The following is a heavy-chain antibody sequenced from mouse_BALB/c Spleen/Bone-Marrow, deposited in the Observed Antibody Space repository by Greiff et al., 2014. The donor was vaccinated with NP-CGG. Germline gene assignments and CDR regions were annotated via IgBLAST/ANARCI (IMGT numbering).Heavy chain of an antibody. Sequence: VQLQQPGAELVKPGASVKLSCTASGFNIKDTYMHWVKQRPEQGLEWIGGIDPANGNTKYDPKFQGKATITADTSSNTAYLQLNSLTSEDTAVYYCARYYYGTRYYFGYWGQGTTLTVSS. CDR1: GFNIKDTY. D-gene: IGHD1-1*01. CDR3: ARYYYGTRYYFGY. V-gene: IGHV14-3*02. J-gene: IGHJ2*01. CDR2: IDPANGNT.